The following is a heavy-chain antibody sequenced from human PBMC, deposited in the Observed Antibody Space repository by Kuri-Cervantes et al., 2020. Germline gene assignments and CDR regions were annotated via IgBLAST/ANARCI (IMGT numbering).Heavy chain of an antibody. V-gene: IGHV1-2*02. CDR3: ARGIWFGELDGDY. J-gene: IGHJ4*02. D-gene: IGHD3-10*01. CDR1: GYTFTGYY. CDR2: INPNSGGT. Sequence: ASVKVSCKASGYTFTGYYMHWVLQAPGQGLEWMGWINPNSGGTNYAQKFQGRVTMTRDTSISTAYMELSKLRSDDSAVYYCARGIWFGELDGDYWGQGTLVTVSS.